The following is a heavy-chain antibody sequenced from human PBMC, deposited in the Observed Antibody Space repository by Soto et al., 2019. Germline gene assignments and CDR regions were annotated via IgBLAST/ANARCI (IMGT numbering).Heavy chain of an antibody. CDR1: GGSFSGYY. CDR3: SRITGSGSYYSAYYYYMDV. V-gene: IGHV4-34*01. CDR2: INHSGST. Sequence: SETLSLTCAVYGGSFSGYYWSWIRQPPGKGMEWIGEINHSGSTNYNPTLKSRVTISVDTSKNQFYLKLSSVTSADTAVYYCSRITGSGSYYSAYYYYMDVWGKGTTVTVSS. J-gene: IGHJ6*03. D-gene: IGHD3-10*01.